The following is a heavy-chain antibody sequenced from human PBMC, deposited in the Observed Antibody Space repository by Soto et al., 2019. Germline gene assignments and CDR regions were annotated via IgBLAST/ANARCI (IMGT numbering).Heavy chain of an antibody. CDR2: VSGPGDTT. V-gene: IGHV3-23*01. D-gene: IGHD4-4*01. CDR1: GFPYSTYA. Sequence: EVQLLESGGGLVQPGGSLRISCAASGFPYSTYAMSWFRQAPGKGLEWVPVVSGPGDTTYYADSVKARCTISRDNSKNTVYLQMSSLRAEDTAVYYCARKSTVNPTLPYWYFDLWGRGTLVSVSS. CDR3: ARKSTVNPTLPYWYFDL. J-gene: IGHJ2*01.